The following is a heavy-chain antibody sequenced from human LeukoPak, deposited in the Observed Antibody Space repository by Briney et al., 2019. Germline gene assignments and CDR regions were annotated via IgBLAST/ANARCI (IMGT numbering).Heavy chain of an antibody. CDR3: AKDLYGDYDFDC. J-gene: IGHJ4*02. Sequence: PGGSLRLSCAASGFTFNNYAMNWVRQAPGKGLEWVSVITSSGSTNYADSVKGRFTISRYNSKNMMYLQMNSLRAEDTAIYYCAKDLYGDYDFDCWGRGTLVTVSS. CDR2: ITSSGST. CDR1: GFTFNNYA. V-gene: IGHV3-23*01. D-gene: IGHD4-17*01.